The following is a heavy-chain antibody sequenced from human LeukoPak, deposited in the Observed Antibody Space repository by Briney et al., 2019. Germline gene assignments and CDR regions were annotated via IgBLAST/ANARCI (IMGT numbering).Heavy chain of an antibody. CDR2: IWYDGSNK. D-gene: IGHD3-3*01. CDR1: GFTFSSYG. J-gene: IGHJ6*03. V-gene: IGHV3-33*01. Sequence: PGRSLRLSCAASGFTFSSYGMHWVRQAPGKGLEWVAVIWYDGSNKYYADSVKGRFTISRDNSKNTLYLQMNSLRAEDTAVYYCARGSWSGYPPHLYYYYYMDVWGKGTTVTVSS. CDR3: ARGSWSGYPPHLYYYYYMDV.